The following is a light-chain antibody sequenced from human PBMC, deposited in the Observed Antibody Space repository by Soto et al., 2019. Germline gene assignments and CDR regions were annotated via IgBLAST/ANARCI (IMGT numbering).Light chain of an antibody. J-gene: IGLJ3*02. V-gene: IGLV2-14*01. Sequence: QSVLTQPASVSGSPGQSITISCTGTSSDVGAYNFVSWYQQHPGKVPKLMIYEVSNRPSGVSHRFSGSKSGNTASLTISGLQSEDEADYYCSSYTIINTWVFGGGTKLTVL. CDR3: SSYTIINTWV. CDR1: SSDVGAYNF. CDR2: EVS.